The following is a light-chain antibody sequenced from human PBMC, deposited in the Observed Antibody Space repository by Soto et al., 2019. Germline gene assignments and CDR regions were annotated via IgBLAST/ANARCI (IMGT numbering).Light chain of an antibody. V-gene: IGKV3-20*01. Sequence: EIVLTQSPGTLSLSSGERATLSCRASQSGNSSYLAWYQQKPGQAPRLLVYATSNTATGIPDRFSGSGSGTDFTLTISRLGPEDFAVYYCQQYGSSSFTVGQGTKLEIK. CDR3: QQYGSSSFT. CDR1: QSGNSSY. J-gene: IGKJ2*01. CDR2: ATS.